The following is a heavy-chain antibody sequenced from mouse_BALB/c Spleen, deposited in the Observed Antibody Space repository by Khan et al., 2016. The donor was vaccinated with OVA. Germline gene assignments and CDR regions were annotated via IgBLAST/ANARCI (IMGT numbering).Heavy chain of an antibody. J-gene: IGHJ4*01. CDR3: ARVGYDEAMDY. D-gene: IGHD2-14*01. CDR1: GYTFTNYG. CDR2: INTYTGEP. V-gene: IGHV9-3-1*01. Sequence: QIQLVQSGPELKKPGESVKISCKASGYTFTNYGMNWVKQAPGKGLKWMGWINTYTGEPTYDDDFKGRFAFSLETSASTAYLQINNLKTEDTATCCCARVGYDEAMDYWGQGTSVTVSS.